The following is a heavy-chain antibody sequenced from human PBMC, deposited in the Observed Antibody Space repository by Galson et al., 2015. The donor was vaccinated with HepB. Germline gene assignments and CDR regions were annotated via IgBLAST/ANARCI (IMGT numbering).Heavy chain of an antibody. D-gene: IGHD4-17*01. CDR2: ISSSGGNT. CDR1: GFIFSNSA. J-gene: IGHJ6*03. Sequence: SLRLSCAASGFIFSNSAMSWVRQAPGKGLEWVSSISSSGGNTYYAESVKGRFTISRDNSKDTVYLQMSSLGAEDTAVYYCAKGGLRVPVHYYMDVWGKGTTVTVSS. V-gene: IGHV3-23*01. CDR3: AKGGLRVPVHYYMDV.